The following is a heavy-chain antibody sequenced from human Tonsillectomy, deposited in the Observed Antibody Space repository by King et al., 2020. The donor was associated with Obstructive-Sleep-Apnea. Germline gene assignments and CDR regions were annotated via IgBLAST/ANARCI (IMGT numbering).Heavy chain of an antibody. V-gene: IGHV3-30*18. CDR1: GFTFIRCG. CDR2: ISYDGTNE. Sequence: VQLVESGGGVVPPGRSLRLSCAASGFTFIRCGIHWGRQAPGKGLEWVAVISYDGTNEYYADSVKGRFTISRDHSKNTLYLQMNSLRAEDTAVYFCAKDSGIAAAGGPRYFDYWGQGTLVTVSS. J-gene: IGHJ4*02. CDR3: AKDSGIAAAGGPRYFDY. D-gene: IGHD6-13*01.